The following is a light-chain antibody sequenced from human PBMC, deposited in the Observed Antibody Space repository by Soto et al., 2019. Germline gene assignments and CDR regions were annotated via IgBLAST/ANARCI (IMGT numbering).Light chain of an antibody. J-gene: IGLJ2*01. CDR3: SLSYDGARI. V-gene: IGLV7-46*01. CDR2: DAT. CDR1: TGAVTSGHY. Sequence: QAVVTQEPSLTVSPGETVTLTCGSSTGAVTSGHYPHWIPQKPGQAPRTLIYDATNKQSWTPARFSASLLGGKAALTLSGAQPEDEGDYYCSLSYDGARIFGGGTKLTVL.